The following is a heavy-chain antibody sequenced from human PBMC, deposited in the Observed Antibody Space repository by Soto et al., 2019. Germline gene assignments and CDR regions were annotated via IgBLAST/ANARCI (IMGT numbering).Heavy chain of an antibody. CDR1: GGSFIGYY. J-gene: IGHJ4*02. Sequence: TSETLSLTCAVYGGSFIGYYWSWIRQSPGKGLEWIGCLYYGTSTYYNPSLKSRVTISVDASKNQVSLNLTSVTAADTAVYYCTRAMSSIDFWGQGTLVTVSS. V-gene: IGHV4-59*01. CDR3: TRAMSSIDF. CDR2: LYYGTST.